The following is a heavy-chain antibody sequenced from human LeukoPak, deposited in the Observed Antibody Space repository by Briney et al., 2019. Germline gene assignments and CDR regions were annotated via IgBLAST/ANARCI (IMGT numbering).Heavy chain of an antibody. CDR1: GFTFSNYA. J-gene: IGHJ1*01. CDR3: AKDPNGDYGGYFQS. CDR2: VFGTGTST. V-gene: IGHV3-23*01. Sequence: GGSLRLSCAASGFTFSNYAMSWVRQAPGKGLEWVSSVFGTGTSTYYADSVKGRFTISRDNSKNTMYLQMNSLRAEDTAVYYCAKDPNGDYGGYFQSWGQGTLVTVSS. D-gene: IGHD4-17*01.